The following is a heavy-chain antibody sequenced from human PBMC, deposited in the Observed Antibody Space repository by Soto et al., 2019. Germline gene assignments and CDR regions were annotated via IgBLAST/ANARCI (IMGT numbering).Heavy chain of an antibody. CDR1: GFTFSSYA. Sequence: GGSLRLSCAASGFTFSSYAMSWVRQAPGKGLEWVSAISGSGGSTYYADSVKGRFTISRDNSKNTLYLQMNSLRAEDTAVYYCAKDRYNYDILFRGGPFDYWGQGTLVTVSS. J-gene: IGHJ4*02. D-gene: IGHD3-9*01. V-gene: IGHV3-23*01. CDR2: ISGSGGST. CDR3: AKDRYNYDILFRGGPFDY.